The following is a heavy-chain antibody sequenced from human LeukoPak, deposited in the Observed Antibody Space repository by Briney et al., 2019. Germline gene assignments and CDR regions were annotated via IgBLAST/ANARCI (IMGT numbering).Heavy chain of an antibody. D-gene: IGHD5-18*01. CDR3: ARRYVDTDWGYFDY. CDR1: GFSLSTSGVG. Sequence: ESGPTLVKPTQTLTLTCTFSGFSLSTSGVGVGWIRQPPGKALEWLALIYWDDDKRYSPSLKSRLTINKDTSKNQVVLTMTNMDPVDTATYYCARRYVDTDWGYFDYWGQGTLVTVSS. V-gene: IGHV2-5*02. CDR2: IYWDDDK. J-gene: IGHJ4*02.